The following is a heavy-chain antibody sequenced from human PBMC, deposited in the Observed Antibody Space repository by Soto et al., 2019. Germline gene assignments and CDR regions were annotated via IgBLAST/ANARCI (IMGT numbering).Heavy chain of an antibody. CDR1: GGTFSSYA. Sequence: GASVKVSCKASGGTFSSYAISWVRQAPGQGLEWMGGIIPIFGTANYAQKFQGRVTITADESTSTAYMELSSLRSEDTAVYYCARGANGYGGNSPFRLYYYYYGMDVWGQGTTVTVSS. J-gene: IGHJ6*02. CDR2: IIPIFGTA. D-gene: IGHD4-17*01. CDR3: ARGANGYGGNSPFRLYYYYYGMDV. V-gene: IGHV1-69*13.